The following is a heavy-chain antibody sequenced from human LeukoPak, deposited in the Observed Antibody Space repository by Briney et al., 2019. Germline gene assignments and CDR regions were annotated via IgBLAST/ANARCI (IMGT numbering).Heavy chain of an antibody. CDR2: INNSGDNT. V-gene: IGHV3-23*01. Sequence: PGGSLTLSCVASGFTFSNYWMSWVRQAPGKGLEWGSGINNSGDNTYYADSVKGRFTISRDNSKNTLYLQMNSLRAEDTAVYYWAKGRASDSWFCYGMDVWGKGTTVTVSS. CDR3: AKGRASDSWFCYGMDV. J-gene: IGHJ6*04. CDR1: GFTFSNYW. D-gene: IGHD6-13*01.